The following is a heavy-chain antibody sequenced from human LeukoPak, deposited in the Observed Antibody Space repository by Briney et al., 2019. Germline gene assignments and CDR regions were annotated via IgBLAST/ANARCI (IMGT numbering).Heavy chain of an antibody. CDR3: ARMSSTEIYYFYYMDV. Sequence: PGGSLRHSRAASRFTFSSYAMNWVRQAPGKGLEWVSAISNSGVSTYYADSVKGRFTISRYNSKNTLYLQVDSLRAEDTAVYYCARMSSTEIYYFYYMDVWGKGTRVTVFS. V-gene: IGHV3-23*01. D-gene: IGHD6-6*01. CDR1: RFTFSSYA. J-gene: IGHJ6*03. CDR2: ISNSGVST.